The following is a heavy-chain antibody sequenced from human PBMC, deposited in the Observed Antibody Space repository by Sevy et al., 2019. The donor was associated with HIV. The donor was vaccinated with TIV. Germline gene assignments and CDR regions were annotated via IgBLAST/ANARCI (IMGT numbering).Heavy chain of an antibody. CDR1: GGSIASGDHT. V-gene: IGHV4-30-2*01. D-gene: IGHD2-15*01. CDR3: ARVVVHHGYFDY. CDR2: VIHSGGT. Sequence: SETLSLTCTVSGGSIASGDHTWTWIRQPPGQALEWIGYVIHSGGTFYYPSLRSRVTISVDTSKNQFSLNLSSVTAADTAVYYCARVVVHHGYFDYWGQGILVTVSS. J-gene: IGHJ4*02.